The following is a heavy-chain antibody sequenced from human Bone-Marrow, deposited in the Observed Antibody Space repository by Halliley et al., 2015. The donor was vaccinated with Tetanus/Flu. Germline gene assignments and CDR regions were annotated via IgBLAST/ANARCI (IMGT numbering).Heavy chain of an antibody. D-gene: IGHD3-22*01. CDR2: ITGSGGST. CDR3: AKAFGVDYDSIGYEYYLDY. V-gene: IGHV3-23*01. CDR1: GFTFSSYA. Sequence: LSLTCAASGFTFSSYAMYWVRQAPGKGLEWVSAITGSGGSTYSADSVKGRFTISRDNSKNTLNLQMNSLRAEDTAVYYCAKAFGVDYDSIGYEYYLDYWGQGTLVTVSS. J-gene: IGHJ4*02.